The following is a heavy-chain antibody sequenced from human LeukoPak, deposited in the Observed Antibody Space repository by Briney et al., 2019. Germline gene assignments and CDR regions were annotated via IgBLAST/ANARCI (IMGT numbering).Heavy chain of an antibody. CDR1: GFTFSSYR. D-gene: IGHD5-18*01. Sequence: GGSLRLSCAASGFTFSSYRMSWVRQAPGKGLEWVANIKQDGSEKYYVDSVKGRFTISRDNAKNSLYLQMNSLRAEDTAVYYCARIVMDTAMVSAFDIWGQGTMVTVSS. V-gene: IGHV3-7*01. J-gene: IGHJ3*02. CDR2: IKQDGSEK. CDR3: ARIVMDTAMVSAFDI.